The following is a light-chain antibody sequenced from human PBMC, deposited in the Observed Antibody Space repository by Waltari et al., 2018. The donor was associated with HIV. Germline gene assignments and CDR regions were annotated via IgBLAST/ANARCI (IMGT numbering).Light chain of an antibody. J-gene: IGLJ1*01. CDR1: RSTIGTIYR. CDR3: QAFDISLGGFYV. CDR2: GDN. V-gene: IGLV1-40*01. Sequence: QSVLTQPPSVSGAPGQRVTISCSGIRSTIGTIYRLHWYQQLPGAAPKLLIYGDNNRPSGVPDRFSGSKSGTSASLAITGLQPEDEADYYCQAFDISLGGFYVFGSGTKVTVL.